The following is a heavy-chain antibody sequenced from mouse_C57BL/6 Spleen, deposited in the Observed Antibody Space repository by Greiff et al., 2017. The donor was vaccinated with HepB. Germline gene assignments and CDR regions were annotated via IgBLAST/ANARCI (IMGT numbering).Heavy chain of an antibody. Sequence: QVHVKQPGAELVKPGASVKLSCKASGYTFTSYWMHWVKQRPGRGLEWIGRIDPNSGGTKYNEKFKSKATLTVDKPSSTAYMQLSSLTSEDSAVYYCARRWAYDGYYGWYFDVWGTGTTVTVSS. J-gene: IGHJ1*03. CDR2: IDPNSGGT. D-gene: IGHD2-3*01. V-gene: IGHV1-72*01. CDR1: GYTFTSYW. CDR3: ARRWAYDGYYGWYFDV.